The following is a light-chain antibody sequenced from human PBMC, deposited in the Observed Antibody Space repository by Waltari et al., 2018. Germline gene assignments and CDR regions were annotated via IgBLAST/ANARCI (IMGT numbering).Light chain of an antibody. CDR2: NND. CDR3: ATWDVTLNGVV. CDR1: TSNIGQST. Sequence: QSVLTQPPSASGTPGQTVTISCSGNTSNIGQSTGSWYHQGPGTAPKPLIYNNDERPSGVPGRFSGSKSGTSASLAISGLQSDDDSDYFCATWDVTLNGVVFGGGTRLTVL. J-gene: IGLJ3*02. V-gene: IGLV1-44*01.